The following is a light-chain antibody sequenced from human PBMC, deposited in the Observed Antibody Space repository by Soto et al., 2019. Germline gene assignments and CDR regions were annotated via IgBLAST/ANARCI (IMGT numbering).Light chain of an antibody. V-gene: IGLV2-14*01. J-gene: IGLJ1*01. Sequence: QPPLTQPASFSVNRDSTITIPYTRRRSDVCGYYYVSRYRQISGKAPKLMIYEVSNGPSGVSNRFSGSKLGNTASVTFSWIKAEDEAGYHCTSYITGPTRLGVGTGTKVNVL. CDR3: TSYITGPTRLG. CDR1: RSDVCGYYY. CDR2: EVS.